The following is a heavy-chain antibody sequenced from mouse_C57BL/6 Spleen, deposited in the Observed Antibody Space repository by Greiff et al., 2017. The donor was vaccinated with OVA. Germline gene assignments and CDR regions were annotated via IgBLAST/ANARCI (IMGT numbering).Heavy chain of an antibody. CDR2: RRNKANDYTT. CDR1: GFTFSDFY. Sequence: EVKVVESGGGLVQSGRSLRLSCATSGFTFSDFYMEWVRQAPGKGLEWIAARRNKANDYTTEYSASVKGRFIVSRDTSQSILYLQMNALRAEDTAIYYCARDSPDAWFAYWGQGTLVTVSA. V-gene: IGHV7-1*01. J-gene: IGHJ3*01. CDR3: ARDSPDAWFAY.